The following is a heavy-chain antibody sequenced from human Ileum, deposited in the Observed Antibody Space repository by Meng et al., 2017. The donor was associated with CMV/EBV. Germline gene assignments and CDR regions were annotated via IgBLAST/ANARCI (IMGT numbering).Heavy chain of an antibody. J-gene: IGHJ5*01. Sequence: RLSCATSGFIFDDFTIHWVRQAPGKGLEWVSLIREGDTRYADSVKGRFTVSRDNSKSSLYLEMNSLRTDDTAIYYCAKEGGTMWFDSWGQGTLVTVSS. D-gene: IGHD6-25*01. CDR3: AKEGGTMWFDS. CDR2: IREGDT. V-gene: IGHV3-43*01. CDR1: GFIFDDFT.